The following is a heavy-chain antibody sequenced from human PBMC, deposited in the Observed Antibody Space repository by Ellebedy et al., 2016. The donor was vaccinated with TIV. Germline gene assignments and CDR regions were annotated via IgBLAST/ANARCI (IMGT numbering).Heavy chain of an antibody. J-gene: IGHJ4*02. CDR1: GFTFSVFS. CDR3: ARSGEHDS. CDR2: ITSDERTI. D-gene: IGHD1-26*01. V-gene: IGHV3-48*01. Sequence: GESLKISCAASGFTFSVFSMNWVRQAPGRGLQWVSYITSDERTIYYADSVKGRFTISRDNAKSSVYLQMNSLRAEDTAVYYCARSGEHDSWGQGTLVTVSS.